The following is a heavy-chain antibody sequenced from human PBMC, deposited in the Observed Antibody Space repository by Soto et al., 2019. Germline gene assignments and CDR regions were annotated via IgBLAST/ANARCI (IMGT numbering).Heavy chain of an antibody. D-gene: IGHD1-26*01. CDR3: ARNQKSGSYYYYYGRDV. V-gene: IGHV1-46*01. CDR2: INPSGGST. Sequence: ASVKVSCKASGYTFTSYYMHWVRQAPGQGLEWMGIINPSGGSTSYAQNFQARVTMPRDTSTSKVYMELSSLRSENTAFFYCARNQKSGSYYYYYGRDVWGQGTTVTVSS. CDR1: GYTFTSYY. J-gene: IGHJ6*02.